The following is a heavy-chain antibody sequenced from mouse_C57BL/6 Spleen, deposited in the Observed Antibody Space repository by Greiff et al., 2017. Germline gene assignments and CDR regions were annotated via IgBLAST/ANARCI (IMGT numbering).Heavy chain of an antibody. Sequence: VQLQQSGAELAKPGASVKLSCKASGYTFNSYWMHWVKRRPGQGLEWIGYINPSSGYTKYNQKFKDKATLTADKSSSTAYMHLSSLTYEDSAVYYCARSLTMVTEAYWGQGTLVTVSA. CDR3: ARSLTMVTEAY. J-gene: IGHJ3*01. CDR2: INPSSGYT. D-gene: IGHD2-2*01. CDR1: GYTFNSYW. V-gene: IGHV1-7*01.